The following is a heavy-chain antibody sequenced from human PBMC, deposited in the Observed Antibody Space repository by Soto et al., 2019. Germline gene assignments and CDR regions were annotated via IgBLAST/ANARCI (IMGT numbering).Heavy chain of an antibody. CDR2: IYYSGST. J-gene: IGHJ6*02. CDR3: ARDSPDYDFWSGSPYGMDV. Sequence: SETLSLTCTVSGGSISSGGYYWSWIRQHPGKGLEWIGYIYYSGSTYYNPSLKSRVTISVDTSKNQFSLKLSSVTAADTAVYYCARDSPDYDFWSGSPYGMDVWGQGTTVTVSS. D-gene: IGHD3-3*01. V-gene: IGHV4-31*03. CDR1: GGSISSGGYY.